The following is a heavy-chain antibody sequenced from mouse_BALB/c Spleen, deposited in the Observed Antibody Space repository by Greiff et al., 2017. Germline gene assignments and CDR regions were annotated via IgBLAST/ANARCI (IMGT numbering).Heavy chain of an antibody. V-gene: IGHV5-12-1*01. D-gene: IGHD1-1*01. CDR3: ARPPITTVVAHWYFDV. Sequence: EVKLMESGGGLVKPGGSLKLSCAASGFAFSSYDMSWVRQTPEKRLEWVAYISSGGGSTYYPDTVKGRFTISRDNAKNTLYLQMSSLKSEDTAMYYCARPPITTVVAHWYFDVWGAGTTVTVSS. CDR1: GFAFSSYD. J-gene: IGHJ1*01. CDR2: ISSGGGST.